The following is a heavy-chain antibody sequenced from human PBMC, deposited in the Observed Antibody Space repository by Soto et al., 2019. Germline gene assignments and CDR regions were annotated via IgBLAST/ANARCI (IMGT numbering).Heavy chain of an antibody. D-gene: IGHD3-10*01. CDR1: GYTFTSYA. J-gene: IGHJ4*02. CDR3: ARESWGKYYYGSGSYFDY. CDR2: INAGNGNT. V-gene: IGHV1-3*01. Sequence: GASVKVSCKASGYTFTSYAMHWVRQAPGQRLEWMGWINAGNGNTKYSQKFQGRVTITRDTSASTAYMELSSLRSEDTAVYYCARESWGKYYYGSGSYFDYWGQGTLVTVSS.